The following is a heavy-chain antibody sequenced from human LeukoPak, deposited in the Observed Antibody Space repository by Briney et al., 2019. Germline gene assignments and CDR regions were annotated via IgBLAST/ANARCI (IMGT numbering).Heavy chain of an antibody. CDR2: IYPGDSDT. D-gene: IGHD2-15*01. CDR1: GYSFTSYW. Sequence: PGESLKISCKGSGYSFTSYWIGWVRQMPGKGLEWMGIIYPGDSDTRYSPSFQGQVTISADKSISTAYMQWSSLKASDTAIYYCARLPIYCSGGTCNANSWFDPWGQGTLVTVSS. J-gene: IGHJ5*02. CDR3: ARLPIYCSGGTCNANSWFDP. V-gene: IGHV5-51*01.